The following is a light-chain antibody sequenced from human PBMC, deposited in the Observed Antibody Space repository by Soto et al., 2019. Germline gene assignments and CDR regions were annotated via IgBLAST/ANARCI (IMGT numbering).Light chain of an antibody. CDR3: CSYTSSTTLV. CDR1: SSDVGGHNY. J-gene: IGLJ2*01. V-gene: IGLV2-14*01. Sequence: QPVLTQPASVSGSPGQSITISCTGTSSDVGGHNYVSWYQQNPGKAPKLMIYEVSNRPSGVSNRFSGSRSGNTASLTISGLQPEDEADYYCCSYTSSTTLVFGGGTKLTVL. CDR2: EVS.